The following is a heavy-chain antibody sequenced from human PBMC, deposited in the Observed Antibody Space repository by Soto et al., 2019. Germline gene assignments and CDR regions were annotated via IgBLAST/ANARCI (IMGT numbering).Heavy chain of an antibody. D-gene: IGHD6-19*01. V-gene: IGHV3-30-3*01. Sequence: QVQLVESGGGVVQPGRSLKLSCAASAFTFSSYAMHWVRQAPGKGLEWVAVISYDGSNKYYADSVKGRFTISRDNSKNTLYLQMNSLRAEDTAVYYCARDNSPYSSGWHNRHFDYWGQGTLVTVSS. CDR2: ISYDGSNK. CDR3: ARDNSPYSSGWHNRHFDY. CDR1: AFTFSSYA. J-gene: IGHJ4*02.